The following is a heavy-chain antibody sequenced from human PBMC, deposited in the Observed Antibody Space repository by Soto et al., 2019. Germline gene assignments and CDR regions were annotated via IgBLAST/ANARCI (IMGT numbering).Heavy chain of an antibody. CDR2: IHYSGST. Sequence: QVQLQESGPGLVKPSETLSLTCTVSGGSISSYYWSWIRQPPGKGLEWIGYIHYSGSTHYNPSLKSRVGISIETSKTQFSLTLGSVTAADTAVYYCARHRFGLDCWGQGTLVTVSS. CDR1: GGSISSYY. D-gene: IGHD3-10*01. V-gene: IGHV4-59*08. CDR3: ARHRFGLDC. J-gene: IGHJ4*02.